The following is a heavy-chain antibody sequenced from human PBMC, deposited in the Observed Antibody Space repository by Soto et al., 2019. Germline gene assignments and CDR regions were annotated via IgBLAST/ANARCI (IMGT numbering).Heavy chain of an antibody. CDR1: GGSIMSGDYY. V-gene: IGHV4-31*03. D-gene: IGHD3-22*01. CDR3: AREGGSYDTGGYLIRGAFDI. Sequence: SETLSLTCTVSGGSIMSGDYYWNWIRQHPERGLEWIGSIHYRGTAYYNPSLQSRLTISVDTSKGQFSLKLNSMTAADTAVYYCAREGGSYDTGGYLIRGAFDIWGQGTMVT. J-gene: IGHJ3*02. CDR2: IHYRGTA.